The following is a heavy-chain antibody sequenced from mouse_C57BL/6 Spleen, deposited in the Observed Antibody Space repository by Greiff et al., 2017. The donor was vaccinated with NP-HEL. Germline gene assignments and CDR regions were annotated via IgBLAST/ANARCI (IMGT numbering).Heavy chain of an antibody. J-gene: IGHJ3*01. CDR2: IYPETGGT. CDR1: GYTFTGYG. CDR3: TSTGSWFAY. Sequence: QVQLQQSGAELVRPGASVTLSCKASGYTFTGYGMHWVKQTPVHGLEWIGAIYPETGGTSYNQKFKGKATLTADKSSSTAYMELRSLTSEDSAVYYCTSTGSWFAYWGQGTLVTVSA. D-gene: IGHD4-1*01. V-gene: IGHV1-15*01.